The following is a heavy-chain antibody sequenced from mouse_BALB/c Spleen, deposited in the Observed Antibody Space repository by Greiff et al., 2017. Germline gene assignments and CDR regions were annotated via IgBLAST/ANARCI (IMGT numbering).Heavy chain of an antibody. D-gene: IGHD1-1*01. V-gene: IGHV14-4*02. Sequence: EVQRVESGAELVRPGASVKLSCTASGFNIKDYYMHWVKQRPEQGLEWIGWIDPENGDTEYAPKFQGKATMTADTSSNTAYLQLSSLTSEDTAVYYCKGSRDYYAMDYWGQGTSVTVSS. CDR2: IDPENGDT. CDR1: GFNIKDYY. CDR3: KGSRDYYAMDY. J-gene: IGHJ4*01.